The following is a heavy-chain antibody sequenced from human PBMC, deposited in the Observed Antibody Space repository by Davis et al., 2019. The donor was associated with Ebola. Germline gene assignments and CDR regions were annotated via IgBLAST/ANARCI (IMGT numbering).Heavy chain of an antibody. Sequence: GESLKISCAASGFTFSSYWMSWVRQAPGKGLEWVANIKQDGSEKYYVDSVKGRFTISRDNAKNSLYLQMNSLRAEDTAVYYCARASCSSTSCYTRGDYYYYYYMDVWGKGTTVTVSS. J-gene: IGHJ6*03. CDR3: ARASCSSTSCYTRGDYYYYYYMDV. D-gene: IGHD2-2*01. CDR1: GFTFSSYW. CDR2: IKQDGSEK. V-gene: IGHV3-7*01.